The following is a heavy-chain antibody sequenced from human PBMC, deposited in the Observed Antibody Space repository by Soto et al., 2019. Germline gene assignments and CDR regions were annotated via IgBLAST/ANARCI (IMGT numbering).Heavy chain of an antibody. J-gene: IGHJ5*02. CDR3: ARDRGSIAARVRYNWFDP. Sequence: PSETLSLTCTVSGGSIFGTHYYWGWIRQPPGKGLEWIGYIYYSGSTNYNPSLKSRVTISVDTSKNQFSLKLSSVTAADTAVYYCARDRGSIAARVRYNWFDPWGQGTLVTVSS. CDR1: GGSIFGTHYY. V-gene: IGHV4-61*01. CDR2: IYYSGST. D-gene: IGHD6-6*01.